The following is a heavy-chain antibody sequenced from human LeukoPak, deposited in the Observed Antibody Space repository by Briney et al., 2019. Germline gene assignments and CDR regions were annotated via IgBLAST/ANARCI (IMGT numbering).Heavy chain of an antibody. CDR1: GFTFRRYW. CDR2: IKQDGSEK. D-gene: IGHD1-26*01. CDR3: APHAGTVGY. V-gene: IGHV3-7*02. J-gene: IGHJ4*02. Sequence: VGSLRLSCAASGFTFRRYWMSWARQASGKGLEWVANIKQDGSEKYYVDSVKGRFTISRDNAKNSLYLQMNSLRAEDTAVYYCAPHAGTVGYWGQGTLVTVSS.